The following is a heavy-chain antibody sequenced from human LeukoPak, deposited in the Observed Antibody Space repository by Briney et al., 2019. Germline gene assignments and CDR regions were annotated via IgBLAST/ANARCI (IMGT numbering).Heavy chain of an antibody. CDR3: SKDLPLTRAWALKY. V-gene: IGHV3-33*06. J-gene: IGHJ4*02. Sequence: GRSLRLSCAASGFTFSSYGMHWVRQAPGKGLEWVAVIWYDGSNKYYVDSVKGRFTISRDNSKNTLYLQMNSLRTDDTAVYYCSKDLPLTRAWALKYWGQGALVTVSS. D-gene: IGHD2-2*01. CDR2: IWYDGSNK. CDR1: GFTFSSYG.